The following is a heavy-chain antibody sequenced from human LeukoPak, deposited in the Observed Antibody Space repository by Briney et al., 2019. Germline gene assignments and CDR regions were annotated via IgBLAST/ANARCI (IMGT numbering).Heavy chain of an antibody. Sequence: GGSLRLSCAASGFTFNIYPMHWVRQAPGEGPGWVAVTLYDGSSTDYADSVKGRSTMSRDNAKNTLYLQMNSLRPEDTGIYYCARGNVAVARNLIDFWGQGTLVTVSS. J-gene: IGHJ4*02. CDR3: ARGNVAVARNLIDF. CDR1: GFTFNIYP. CDR2: TLYDGSST. D-gene: IGHD6-19*01. V-gene: IGHV3-30*04.